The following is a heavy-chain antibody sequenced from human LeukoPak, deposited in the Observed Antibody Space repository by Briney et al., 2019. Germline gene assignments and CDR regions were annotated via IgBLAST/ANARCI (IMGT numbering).Heavy chain of an antibody. D-gene: IGHD1-14*01. CDR2: IKKDGSEE. V-gene: IGHV3-7*01. J-gene: IGHJ3*01. CDR1: GFTLSSDD. CDR3: ARSNPNRNALDL. Sequence: GGSLRLSCAASGFTLSSDDMSWVRQAPGRGLEWVANIKKDGSEESYLDSVKGRFTVSRDNAKNSLFLQMNSLRGEDTAVYYCARSNPNRNALDLWGQGTMVTISS.